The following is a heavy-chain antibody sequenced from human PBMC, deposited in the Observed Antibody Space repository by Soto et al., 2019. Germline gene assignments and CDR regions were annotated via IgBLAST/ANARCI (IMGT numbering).Heavy chain of an antibody. V-gene: IGHV2-5*02. CDR1: GFSLSTNGVR. J-gene: IGHJ5*02. D-gene: IGHD3-3*01. Sequence: SGPTLVNPTQTLTLTCTFSGFSLSTNGVRVGWIRQPPGMALEWLAIISWDDEKHYSPSLNKRLTITKDTSKNQVVLTMTNMDPVDTATYFCAHRRAWSGYWYDWFDPWGQGMLVTVSS. CDR2: ISWDDEK. CDR3: AHRRAWSGYWYDWFDP.